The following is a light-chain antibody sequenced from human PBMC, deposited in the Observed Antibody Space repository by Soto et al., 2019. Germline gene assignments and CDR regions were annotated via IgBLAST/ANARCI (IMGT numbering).Light chain of an antibody. V-gene: IGKV1-5*01. CDR3: QQYIGYPYT. Sequence: MTQSPSTLSSSLGDTAPISCRASQSISGYIAWYQQKPGKAPKLLIFDASSLASGIPSRFSGSGSGTIFTLTISGLEPDDFATYYCQQYIGYPYTFGGGTKLEIK. CDR2: DAS. CDR1: QSISGY. J-gene: IGKJ2*01.